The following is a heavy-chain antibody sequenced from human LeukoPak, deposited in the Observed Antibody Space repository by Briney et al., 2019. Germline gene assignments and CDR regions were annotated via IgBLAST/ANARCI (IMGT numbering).Heavy chain of an antibody. V-gene: IGHV3-23*01. CDR2: ISGSGGST. D-gene: IGHD3-10*01. CDR3: AKVLYGSGSYSPFDY. CDR1: GFTFSDYY. Sequence: GGSLRLSCAASGFTFSDYYMSWVRQAPGKGLEWVSAISGSGGSTYYADSVKGRFTISRDNSKNTLYLQMNSLRAEDTAVYYCAKVLYGSGSYSPFDYWGQGTLVTVSS. J-gene: IGHJ4*02.